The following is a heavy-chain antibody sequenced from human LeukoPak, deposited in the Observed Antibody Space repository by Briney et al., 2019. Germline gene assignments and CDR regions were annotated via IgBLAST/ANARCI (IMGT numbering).Heavy chain of an antibody. Sequence: ASVKVSCKASGYTFTGYYMHWVRQAPGQGLEWMGWINPNSGGTNYAQKFQGRVTMTRDTSISTAYMELSRLRSDDTAVYYCARESGIVGATGWFDPWGQGTLVAVSS. D-gene: IGHD1-26*01. CDR1: GYTFTGYY. V-gene: IGHV1-2*02. CDR2: INPNSGGT. J-gene: IGHJ5*02. CDR3: ARESGIVGATGWFDP.